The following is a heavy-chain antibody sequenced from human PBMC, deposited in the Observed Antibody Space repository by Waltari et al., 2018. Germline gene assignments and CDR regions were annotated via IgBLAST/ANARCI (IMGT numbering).Heavy chain of an antibody. D-gene: IGHD3-3*01. CDR3: ARVFGYYYYYMDV. J-gene: IGHJ6*03. CDR1: GGSLSGTH. CDR2: INDTGRT. V-gene: IGHV4-34*02. Sequence: QVQLKQWGAGLLKPSEALSLTCDAAGGSLSGTHGTWIRQPPGKGLGWIGKINDTGRTTYNPSLESRVTVSIDTANNQFSLRVRSVTAADTAVYYCARVFGYYYYYMDVWGKGTTVTISS.